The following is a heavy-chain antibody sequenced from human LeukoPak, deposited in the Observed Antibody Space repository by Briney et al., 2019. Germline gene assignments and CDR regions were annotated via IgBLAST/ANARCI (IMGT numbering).Heavy chain of an antibody. J-gene: IGHJ4*02. CDR2: IHYSGNT. Sequence: PSETLSLTCTVSGGSISSYHWSWMRQPPGKGLEWIGYIHYSGNTNYNPSLKSRVTISLDTSRTQFSLKLTSVTAADTAVYYCASTEWNYARWGQGILVTVSS. D-gene: IGHD1-7*01. V-gene: IGHV4-59*08. CDR3: ASTEWNYAR. CDR1: GGSISSYH.